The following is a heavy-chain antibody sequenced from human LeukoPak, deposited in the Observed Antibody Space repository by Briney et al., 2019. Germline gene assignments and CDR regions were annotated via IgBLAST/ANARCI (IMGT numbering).Heavy chain of an antibody. Sequence: GGSLRLSCAASGFTFSSYAMSWVRQAPGKGLEWVSVIYSGGSTYYADSVKGRFTISRDNSKNTLYLQMNSLRAEDTAVYYCARDYYDSSGYPHSYYFDYWGQGTLVTVSS. V-gene: IGHV3-53*01. CDR1: GFTFSSYA. D-gene: IGHD3-22*01. CDR3: ARDYYDSSGYPHSYYFDY. CDR2: IYSGGST. J-gene: IGHJ4*02.